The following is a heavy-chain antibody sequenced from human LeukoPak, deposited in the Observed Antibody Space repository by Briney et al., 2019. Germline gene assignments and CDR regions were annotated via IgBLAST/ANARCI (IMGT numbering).Heavy chain of an antibody. CDR2: ITGGGDYI. V-gene: IGHV3-21*01. D-gene: IGHD5-24*01. CDR1: GFTFNTFN. Sequence: PGGSLRLSCAASGFTFNTFNMNWVRQAPGKGLEWVSSITGGGDYIYYADSVKGRFTTSRDNAKNSLSLQLNSLRVEDTAVYYCARDYKYAFDNWGQGTLVTVSS. CDR3: ARDYKYAFDN. J-gene: IGHJ4*02.